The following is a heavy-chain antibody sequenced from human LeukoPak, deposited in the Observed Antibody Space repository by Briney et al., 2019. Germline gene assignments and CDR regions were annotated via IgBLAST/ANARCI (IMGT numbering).Heavy chain of an antibody. D-gene: IGHD2-8*01. J-gene: IGHJ5*02. V-gene: IGHV5-51*01. CDR2: IFPDDSDT. Sequence: GESLKISCKGSRHSFTNSWIAWVRQKPGKGLEWMGIIFPDDSDTRYSPSFQGQVTISADKSISTAYLQWSGLKASDTAMYYCARGAGDCVNGVCYSYNWFDPWGQGTLVTVSS. CDR1: RHSFTNSW. CDR3: ARGAGDCVNGVCYSYNWFDP.